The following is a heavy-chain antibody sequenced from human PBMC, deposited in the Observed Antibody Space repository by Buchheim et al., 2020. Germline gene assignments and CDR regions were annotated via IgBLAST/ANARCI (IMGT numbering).Heavy chain of an antibody. V-gene: IGHV3-23*01. CDR2: ISGSGGST. D-gene: IGHD6-25*01. Sequence: EVQLLESGGGLVQPGGSLRLSCAASGFTFSSYAMSLVRQATGKGLEWVSAISGSGGSTYYAASVKCRFTISRDTSKNTLYLKMNSLKAEDTAGYYCAKCGRAPYNWFDPWGQGTL. CDR3: AKCGRAPYNWFDP. J-gene: IGHJ5*02. CDR1: GFTFSSYA.